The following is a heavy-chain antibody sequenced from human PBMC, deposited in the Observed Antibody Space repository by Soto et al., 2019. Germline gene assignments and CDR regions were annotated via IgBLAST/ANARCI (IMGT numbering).Heavy chain of an antibody. CDR3: VRDAVSYFYDSTGSRAYGMDV. D-gene: IGHD3-22*01. V-gene: IGHV3-33*01. CDR1: GFTFNIYD. CDR2: NRYDGSNQ. Sequence: GGSLRLSCAASGFTFNIYDMHWVRQAPGKXLEWVAVNRYDGSNQYYADSVKGRFTISRDNPKNTLYLQINSLRAEDTAVYYCVRDAVSYFYDSTGSRAYGMDVWGPGTTVPGAS. J-gene: IGHJ6*02.